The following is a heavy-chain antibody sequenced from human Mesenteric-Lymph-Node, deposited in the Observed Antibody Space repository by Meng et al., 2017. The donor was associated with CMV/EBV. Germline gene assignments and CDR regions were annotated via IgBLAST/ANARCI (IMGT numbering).Heavy chain of an antibody. CDR3: AKDWHYVWATYRYLPDY. CDR2: ISSGSTYI. J-gene: IGHJ4*02. Sequence: GGSLRLSCAASGFTFSDYSMNWVRQAPGKGLEWVSSISSGSTYIYYADSVKGRFTISRDNAKNSLYLHINRLRADDAAIYYCAKDWHYVWATYRYLPDYWGQGTLVTVSS. V-gene: IGHV3-21*04. D-gene: IGHD3-16*02. CDR1: GFTFSDYS.